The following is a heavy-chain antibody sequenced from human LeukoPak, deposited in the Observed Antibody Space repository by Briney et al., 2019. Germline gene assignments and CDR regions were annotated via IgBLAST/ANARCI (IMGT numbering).Heavy chain of an antibody. CDR3: TSSPSSWPVND. J-gene: IGHJ4*02. CDR1: GFSLTTSGVG. V-gene: IGHV2-5*01. CDR2: IYWNDDK. D-gene: IGHD6-13*01. Sequence: SGPTLVNPTQTLTLTCTFSGFSLTTSGVGVGWIRQPPGKALEWLALIYWNDDKRYSPSLKSRLTITKATSKNQVVLTVANMDPLDTGTYYCTSSPSSWPVNDWGQGTLVTVSS.